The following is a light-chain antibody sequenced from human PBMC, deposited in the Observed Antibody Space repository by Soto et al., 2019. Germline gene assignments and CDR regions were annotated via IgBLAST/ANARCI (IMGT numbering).Light chain of an antibody. J-gene: IGKJ1*01. Sequence: DIQLTQSPASLSSYLGDRVTLTCLASQGISNYLAWYKQKPGRLPNLLRFGASTLQSGVPARFSGSGSGTLFTLTINGLMPEDVETYYCQKYNSAPWTFGQGTKVDI. V-gene: IGKV1-27*01. CDR2: GAS. CDR3: QKYNSAPWT. CDR1: QGISNY.